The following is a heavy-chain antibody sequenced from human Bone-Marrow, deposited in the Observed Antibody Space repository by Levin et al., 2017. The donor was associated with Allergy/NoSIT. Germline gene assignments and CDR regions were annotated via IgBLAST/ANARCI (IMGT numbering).Heavy chain of an antibody. CDR3: TSAGGNYWSF. CDR1: GFTFNNAW. J-gene: IGHJ4*02. Sequence: GGSLRLSCAASGFTFNNAWMSWVRQSPGKGLEWVGRIKSKTDDETTDYGAPVEGRFTISRDDSKNTLYLQMNSLKSEDTAAYYCTSAGGNYWSFWGQGTLVTVSS. D-gene: IGHD1-26*01. V-gene: IGHV3-15*01. CDR2: IKSKTDDETT.